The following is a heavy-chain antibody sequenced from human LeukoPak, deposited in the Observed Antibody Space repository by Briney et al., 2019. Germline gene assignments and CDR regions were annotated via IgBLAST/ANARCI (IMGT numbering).Heavy chain of an antibody. J-gene: IGHJ4*02. CDR2: ISYSGGST. CDR3: AKDRGGGAAAELDF. D-gene: IGHD6-13*01. V-gene: IGHV3-23*01. CDR1: GFTFTSYA. Sequence: HPGGSLRLSCAASGFTFTSYAMSWVRQAPGKGPEWVSTISYSGGSTYYADSVKGRFTISRDNSKNTLYLQLNSLRVEDTAIYYCAKDRGGGAAAELDFWGQGTLVAVSS.